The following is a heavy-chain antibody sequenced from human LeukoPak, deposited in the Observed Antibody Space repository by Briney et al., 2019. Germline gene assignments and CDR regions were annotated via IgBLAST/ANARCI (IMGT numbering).Heavy chain of an antibody. V-gene: IGHV4-4*07. J-gene: IGHJ4*02. CDR3: AREDYYGTNFDY. CDR2: IYTSGST. CDR1: GGSISNYY. D-gene: IGHD3-10*01. Sequence: PETLSLTCTVSGGSISNYYWTWIRQPAGKGLEWIGRIYTSGSTNYNPSLKSRVTMSVDTSKNQFSLKLSSVTAADTAVYYCAREDYYGTNFDYWGQGTLVTVSS.